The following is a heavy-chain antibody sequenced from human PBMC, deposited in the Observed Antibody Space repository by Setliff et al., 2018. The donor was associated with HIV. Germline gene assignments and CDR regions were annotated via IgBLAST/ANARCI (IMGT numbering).Heavy chain of an antibody. J-gene: IGHJ4*02. D-gene: IGHD5-12*01. V-gene: IGHV1-24*01. CDR3: AIDGAGGWLRPMPDY. CDR2: FDPEDGET. CDR1: GFTLREVS. Sequence: ASVKVSCKVSGFTLREVSMHGVRQAPGKGLEWMGYFDPEDGETVYAQKFQGRVTLTEDTSTDTAYMELSGLRSEDTAVYYCAIDGAGGWLRPMPDYWGQGTLVTVSS.